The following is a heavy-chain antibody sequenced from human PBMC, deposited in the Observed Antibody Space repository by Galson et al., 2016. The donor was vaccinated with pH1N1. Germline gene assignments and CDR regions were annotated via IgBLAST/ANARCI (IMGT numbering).Heavy chain of an antibody. CDR2: INSDGTST. CDR3: TREYTGSYYGTSFDS. CDR1: GFSLSSYW. V-gene: IGHV3-74*01. J-gene: IGHJ4*02. Sequence: FLRLSCAASGFSLSSYWMHWVRHAPGQGLVWVSRINSDGTSTRYADSVKGRFTNAKDDAKNTVFLQMNSLRAEDTAVYYCTREYTGSYYGTSFDSWDPGTLVTVSS. D-gene: IGHD5-12*01.